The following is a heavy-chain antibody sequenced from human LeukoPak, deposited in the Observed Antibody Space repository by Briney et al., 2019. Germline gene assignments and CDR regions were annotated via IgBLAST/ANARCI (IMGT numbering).Heavy chain of an antibody. CDR1: GFTFSSYS. J-gene: IGHJ3*02. Sequence: GGSLRLSCAASGFTFSSYSMNWVRQAPGKGLEWVSSISSSSSYIYYADAVKGRFTISRDNAKNSLYLQMNSLRAEDTAVYYFARDHDNAKYFEHAFDIWGQGTMVTVSS. V-gene: IGHV3-21*01. D-gene: IGHD3-9*01. CDR2: ISSSSSYI. CDR3: ARDHDNAKYFEHAFDI.